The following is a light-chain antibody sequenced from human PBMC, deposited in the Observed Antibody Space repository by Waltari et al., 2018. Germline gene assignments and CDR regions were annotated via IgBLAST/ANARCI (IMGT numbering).Light chain of an antibody. J-gene: IGKJ2*01. CDR1: QSVRSSY. Sequence: EIVLTQSPGTLSLSPGERATLSCRASQSVRSSYLAWYQQKPGQAPRLPIYGASSRAPGIPDRFSGSGSGTDFTLTISRLEPEDFAVYYCQQYGSSPRTFGQGTKLEIK. CDR3: QQYGSSPRT. V-gene: IGKV3-20*01. CDR2: GAS.